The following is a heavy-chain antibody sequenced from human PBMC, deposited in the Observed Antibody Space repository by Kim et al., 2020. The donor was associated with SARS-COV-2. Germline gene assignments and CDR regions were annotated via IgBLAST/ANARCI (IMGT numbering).Heavy chain of an antibody. CDR1: GGSISSSSYY. V-gene: IGHV4-39*01. Sequence: SETLSLTCTVSGGSISSSSYYWGWIRQPPGKGLEWIGSIYYSGSTYYNPSLKSRVTISVDTSKNQFSLKLSSVTAADTAVYYCARLGVAHYYFDYWGQGTLVTVSS. D-gene: IGHD2-21*01. CDR3: ARLGVAHYYFDY. CDR2: IYYSGST. J-gene: IGHJ4*02.